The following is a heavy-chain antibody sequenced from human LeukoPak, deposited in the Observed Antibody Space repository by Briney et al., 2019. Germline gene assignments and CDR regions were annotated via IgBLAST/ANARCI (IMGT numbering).Heavy chain of an antibody. CDR2: ISNTGTT. CDR1: GAAIRGFY. CDR3: ARAIPGNPFDY. Sequence: SETLSLTCTVSGAAIRGFYWSWFQQPPGKGLDWIGHISNTGTTTYNPSLKSRVTISEYMSENQFSLSLSSVTAADTAVYYCARAIPGNPFDYWGQGALVTVSS. V-gene: IGHV4-59*01. D-gene: IGHD1-20*01. J-gene: IGHJ4*02.